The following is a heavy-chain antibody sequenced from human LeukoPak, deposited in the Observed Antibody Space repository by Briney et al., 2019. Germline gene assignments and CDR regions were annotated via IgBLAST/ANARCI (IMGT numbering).Heavy chain of an antibody. D-gene: IGHD1-26*01. Sequence: ASVKVSCKASGGTFSSYATSWVRQAPGQGLEWMGGIIPIFGTANYAQKFQGRVTITADESTSTAYMELSSLRSEDTAVYYCARGKRSYYPIEYFQHWGQGTLVTVSS. CDR2: IIPIFGTA. J-gene: IGHJ1*01. CDR3: ARGKRSYYPIEYFQH. CDR1: GGTFSSYA. V-gene: IGHV1-69*13.